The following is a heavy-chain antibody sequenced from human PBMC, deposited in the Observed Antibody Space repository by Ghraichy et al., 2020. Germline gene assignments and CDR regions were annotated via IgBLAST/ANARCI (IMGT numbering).Heavy chain of an antibody. Sequence: SETLSLTCTVSGVPITTDSYYWGWIRQSPGKGLEWIGSVSYRGSAASKNPSLEGRLTISMDTSKNQFSLRLGSVTAADTAVYYCVRHQGYNGDGVLDYWGQGTLLTVSS. CDR3: VRHQGYNGDGVLDY. CDR2: VSYRGSAA. CDR1: GVPITTDSYY. V-gene: IGHV4-39*01. D-gene: IGHD5-24*01. J-gene: IGHJ4*02.